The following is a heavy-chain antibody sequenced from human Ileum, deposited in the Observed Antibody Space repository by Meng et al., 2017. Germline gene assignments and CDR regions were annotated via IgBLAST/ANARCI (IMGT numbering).Heavy chain of an antibody. V-gene: IGHV6-1*01. CDR2: TYYRSKWYS. CDR1: GGSFSSNIAA. D-gene: IGHD3-3*01. CDR3: ASGSGSLDY. J-gene: IGHJ4*02. Sequence: QVQLQQAGPGLGNPSQTLSVSCAVSGGSFSSNIAAWNWIRQSPLRGLEWLGRTYYRSKWYSEYAVSVKSRISITPDTSKNQFSLQMNSVTPEDTAVYYCASGSGSLDYWGPGTLVTVSS.